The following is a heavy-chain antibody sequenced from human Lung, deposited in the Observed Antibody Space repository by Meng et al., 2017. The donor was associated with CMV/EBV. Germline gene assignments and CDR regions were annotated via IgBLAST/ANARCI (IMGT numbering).Heavy chain of an antibody. CDR3: AKDLLLFGGPNAYFDY. Sequence: GGSLRLSCAASGFRFEDHGMHWVRQTPGKGLEWVAFIRHDGTNKFYGDSVKGRFTISRDNSKNTVYLQMNSLRPEETAVYYCAKDLLLFGGPNAYFDYWGHCTLVTVSS. V-gene: IGHV3-30*02. CDR1: GFRFEDHG. J-gene: IGHJ4*01. D-gene: IGHD3/OR15-3a*01. CDR2: IRHDGTNK.